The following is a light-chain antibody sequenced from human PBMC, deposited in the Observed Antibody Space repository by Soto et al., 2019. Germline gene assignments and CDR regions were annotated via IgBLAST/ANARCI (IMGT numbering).Light chain of an antibody. CDR2: KAS. CDR3: QQYYSYSLT. V-gene: IGKV1-5*03. J-gene: IGKJ4*01. Sequence: DIQMTQSPSTLSASVGDRVTITCRASQSITSCLAWYQQKPGKAPKLLIYKASSLESGVPSRFGGGGSGTEFTLTISSLQPDDFATYYCQQYYSYSLTFGRGTKVEIK. CDR1: QSITSC.